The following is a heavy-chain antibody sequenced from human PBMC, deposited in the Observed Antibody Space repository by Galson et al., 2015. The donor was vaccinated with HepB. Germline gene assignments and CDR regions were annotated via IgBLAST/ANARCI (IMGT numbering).Heavy chain of an antibody. J-gene: IGHJ4*02. CDR1: GFTFSNYG. Sequence: SLRLSCAASGFTFSNYGMHWVRQAPGKGLEWVAVISYDGSNKYYADSVKGRFTISRDNSKNTLYLQMNSLRPEDTAEYYCARVYYDSSGYCCGYFDYWGQGTLVTVSS. CDR2: ISYDGSNK. CDR3: ARVYYDSSGYCCGYFDY. D-gene: IGHD3-22*01. V-gene: IGHV3-30*19.